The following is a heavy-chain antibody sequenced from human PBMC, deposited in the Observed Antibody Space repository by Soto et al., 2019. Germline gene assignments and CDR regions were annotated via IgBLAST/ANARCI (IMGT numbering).Heavy chain of an antibody. V-gene: IGHV3-74*01. Sequence: EVQLVESGGGLVQPGGSLRLSCAASGFTFSDYWIHWVRQAPGKGLMWVSRIKGDGSITNYADSVKGRFTVSRVNAKNTLYLQMNSLRAEDTALYYCARGIRGHYGKDVWGQGTSVSVSS. CDR3: ARGIRGHYGKDV. CDR1: GFTFSDYW. CDR2: IKGDGSIT. J-gene: IGHJ6*02.